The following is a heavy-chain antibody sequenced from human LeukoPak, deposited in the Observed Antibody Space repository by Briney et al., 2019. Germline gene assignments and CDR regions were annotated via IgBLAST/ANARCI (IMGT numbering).Heavy chain of an antibody. CDR3: ARDLIGLYSSGG. CDR1: GVTFSSYA. V-gene: IGHV1-69*13. Sequence: SVKVSCKASGVTFSSYAISWVRQAPGQGLEWMGGIIPIFGTANYAQKFQGRVTITADESTSTAYLELRSLRSEDTAVYYCARDLIGLYSSGGWGQGTLVTVSS. D-gene: IGHD6-19*01. J-gene: IGHJ4*02. CDR2: IIPIFGTA.